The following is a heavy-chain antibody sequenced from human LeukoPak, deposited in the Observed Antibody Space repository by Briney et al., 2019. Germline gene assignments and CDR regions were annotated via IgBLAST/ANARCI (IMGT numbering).Heavy chain of an antibody. J-gene: IGHJ6*02. D-gene: IGHD5-18*01. V-gene: IGHV3-21*01. CDR3: ARDSRGYSYVYGMDV. CDR1: GFTFSSYS. CDR2: ISSSSSYI. Sequence: GRSLRLSCAASGFTFSSYSMNWVRQAPGKGLEWVSSISSSSSYIYYADSVKGRFTISRDNAKNSLYLQMNSLRAEDTAVYYCARDSRGYSYVYGMDVWGQGTTVTVSS.